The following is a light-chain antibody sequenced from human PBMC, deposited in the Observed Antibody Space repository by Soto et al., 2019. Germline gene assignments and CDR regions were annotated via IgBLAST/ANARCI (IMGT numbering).Light chain of an antibody. CDR2: WAS. Sequence: DIVMTQSPDSLAVSLGERATINCKSSQSVLSSSNNKNYLTWYQQKPGQPPKMIIYWASTRESGVPDRFSGSVSGTDFPLTISSLEDEVVAFYYCQQYYSTPSFGQGTKLEIK. CDR3: QQYYSTPS. J-gene: IGKJ2*01. CDR1: QSVLSSSNNKNY. V-gene: IGKV4-1*01.